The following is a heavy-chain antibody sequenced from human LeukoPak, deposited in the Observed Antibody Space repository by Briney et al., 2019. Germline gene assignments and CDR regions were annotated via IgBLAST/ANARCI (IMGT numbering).Heavy chain of an antibody. CDR1: GYTSTGYY. Sequence: ASVKVSCKASGYTSTGYYMHWVRQAPGQGLEWMGWINPNSGGTNYAQKFQGRVTMTRDTSISTAYMELSRLRSDDTAVYYCARDRAYYYGSGSKFDPWGQGTLVTVSS. J-gene: IGHJ5*02. CDR3: ARDRAYYYGSGSKFDP. CDR2: INPNSGGT. D-gene: IGHD3-10*01. V-gene: IGHV1-2*02.